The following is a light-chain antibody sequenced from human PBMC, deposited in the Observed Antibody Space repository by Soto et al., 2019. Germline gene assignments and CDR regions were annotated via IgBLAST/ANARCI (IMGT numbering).Light chain of an antibody. Sequence: NFMLTQPHSASESPGKTVTISCTGSSGSIASNYVQWFQQRPGSAPTTVIYEDNQRPSGVPDRFSGSIDSSSNSASLTISGLRTEDEADYYCQSYDARNVVFGGGTKVTVL. CDR2: EDN. J-gene: IGLJ2*01. V-gene: IGLV6-57*02. CDR3: QSYDARNVV. CDR1: SGSIASNY.